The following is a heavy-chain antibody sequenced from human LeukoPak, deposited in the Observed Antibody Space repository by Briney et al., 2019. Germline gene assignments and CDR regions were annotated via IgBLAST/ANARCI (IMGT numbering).Heavy chain of an antibody. CDR2: IYYSGST. D-gene: IGHD5-24*01. J-gene: IGHJ4*02. V-gene: IGHV4-59*01. CDR1: GGSISSYY. CDR3: ARLTRDGYSIDY. Sequence: PSETLSLTCTVSGGSISSYYWSWIRQPPGKGLEWIGYIYYSGSTNYNPSLKSRVTISVDTSKNQFSLKLSSVTAADTAAYYCARLTRDGYSIDYWGQGTLVTVSS.